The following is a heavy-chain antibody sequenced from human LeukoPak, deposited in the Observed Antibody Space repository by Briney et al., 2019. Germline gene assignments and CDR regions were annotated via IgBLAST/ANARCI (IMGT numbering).Heavy chain of an antibody. CDR2: IYSGGST. CDR3: VRRFTMVRGVIIDDFAFDI. D-gene: IGHD3-10*01. J-gene: IGHJ3*02. Sequence: PGGSLRLSCAASGFTVSSNYMSWVRQAPGKGLEWVSVIYSGGSTYYADSVKGRFTISRDNSKNTLYLQMNSLRAEDTAVYYCVRRFTMVRGVIIDDFAFDIWGQGTMVTVSS. V-gene: IGHV3-66*04. CDR1: GFTVSSNY.